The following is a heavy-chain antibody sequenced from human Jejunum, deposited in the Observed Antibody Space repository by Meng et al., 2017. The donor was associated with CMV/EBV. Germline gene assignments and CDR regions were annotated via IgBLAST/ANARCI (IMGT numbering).Heavy chain of an antibody. Sequence: VSGDSRSTSSNWFYWVRQPPGKGLEWIGEIYRTGGTNYNPSLKSRVTMSLDKSKNQFSLSLNSVTAADTAVYYCARDPYSGTYSVDYWGPGILVTVSS. D-gene: IGHD1-26*01. CDR3: ARDPYSGTYSVDY. CDR2: IYRTGGT. V-gene: IGHV4-4*02. CDR1: GDSRSTSSNW. J-gene: IGHJ4*02.